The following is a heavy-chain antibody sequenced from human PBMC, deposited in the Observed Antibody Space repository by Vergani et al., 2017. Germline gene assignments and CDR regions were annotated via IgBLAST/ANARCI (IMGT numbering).Heavy chain of an antibody. J-gene: IGHJ6*02. CDR3: ARMSIAARPSTYYYYGMDV. CDR2: IIPIFGTA. Sequence: QVQLVQSGAEVKKPGSSVKVSCKASGGTFSSYAISWVRQAPGQGLEWMGGIIPIFGTAHYAQKFQGRVTITADESTSTAYMELSSLRSEDTAVYYCARMSIAARPSTYYYYGMDVWGQGTTVTVSS. D-gene: IGHD6-6*01. CDR1: GGTFSSYA. V-gene: IGHV1-69*01.